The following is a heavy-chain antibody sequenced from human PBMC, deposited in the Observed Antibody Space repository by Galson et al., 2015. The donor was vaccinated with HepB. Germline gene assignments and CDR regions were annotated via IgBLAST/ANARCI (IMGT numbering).Heavy chain of an antibody. D-gene: IGHD3-10*01. J-gene: IGHJ4*02. CDR3: TRGYGSGDYAS. CDR2: ISGGSDIK. Sequence: SLRLSCADSGSAFSNYGVSWVRQAPGKGLEWVSYISGGSDIKYYTDSVKGRFTISRDNAKKSVYLQMNSLRDEDTAVYYCTRGYGSGDYASWGQGTQVTVSS. CDR1: GSAFSNYG. V-gene: IGHV3-48*02.